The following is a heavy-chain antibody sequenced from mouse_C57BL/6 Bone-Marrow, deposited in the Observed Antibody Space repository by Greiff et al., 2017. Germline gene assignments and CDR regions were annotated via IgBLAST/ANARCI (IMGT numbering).Heavy chain of an antibody. V-gene: IGHV5-6*01. CDR1: GFTFSSYG. Sequence: EVQRVESGGDLVKPGGSLKLSCAASGFTFSSYGLSWVRQTPDKRLEWVATISSGGSYTYYPDSVKGRFTISRDNAKNTLYLQMSSLKSEDTAMYYCARQRDGYYDYFDYWGQGTTLTVSS. CDR3: ARQRDGYYDYFDY. CDR2: ISSGGSYT. D-gene: IGHD2-3*01. J-gene: IGHJ2*01.